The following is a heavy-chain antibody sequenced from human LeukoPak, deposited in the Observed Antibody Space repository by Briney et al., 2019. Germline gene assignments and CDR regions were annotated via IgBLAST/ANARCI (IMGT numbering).Heavy chain of an antibody. CDR1: GFTFSDYY. D-gene: IGHD3-9*01. V-gene: IGHV3-11*01. CDR2: ISSSGSTI. J-gene: IGHJ4*02. Sequence: GGSLRLSCAASGFTFSDYYMSWIRRAPGKGLEWVSYISSSGSTIYYADSVKGRFTISRDNAKNSLYLQMNSLRAEDTAVYYYARDLGAGVRIYDILTGYFDYWGQGTLVTVSS. CDR3: ARDLGAGVRIYDILTGYFDY.